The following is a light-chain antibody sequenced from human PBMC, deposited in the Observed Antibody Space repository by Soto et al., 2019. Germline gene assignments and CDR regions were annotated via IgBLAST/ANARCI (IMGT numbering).Light chain of an antibody. V-gene: IGKV3-20*01. CDR1: LSVTSTY. J-gene: IGKJ3*01. Sequence: EIVLTQSPGTLSLSPGERATLSCRASLSVTSTYLAWYQQKPGQAPRLLIYDVSSRATGIPDRFSSSGSGTDFTLTISILEPEDSAVYYCQHYGGSPGITFGPGTKVDIK. CDR3: QHYGGSPGIT. CDR2: DVS.